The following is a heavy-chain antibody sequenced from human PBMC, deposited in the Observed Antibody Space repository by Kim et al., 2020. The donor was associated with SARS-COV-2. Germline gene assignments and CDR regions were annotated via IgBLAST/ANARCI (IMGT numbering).Heavy chain of an antibody. V-gene: IGHV3-9*01. D-gene: IGHD4-17*01. J-gene: IGHJ4*02. Sequence: GGSLRLSCAASGFTFDDYAMHWVRQAPGKGLEWVSGISWNSGSIGYADSVKGRFTISRDNAKNSLYLQMNSLRAEDTALYYCAKGVSLTVTSFKGVDYWGQGTLVTVSS. CDR3: AKGVSLTVTSFKGVDY. CDR2: ISWNSGSI. CDR1: GFTFDDYA.